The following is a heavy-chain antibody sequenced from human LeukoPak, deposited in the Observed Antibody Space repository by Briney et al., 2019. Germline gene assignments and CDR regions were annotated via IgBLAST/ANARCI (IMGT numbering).Heavy chain of an antibody. CDR2: IYYSGST. Sequence: SETLSLTCTVSGGSISSGGYYWSWIRQHLGKGLEWIGYIYYSGSTYYNPSLKSRVTISVDTSKNQFSLKLSSVTAADTAVYYCARAAGYCSSTSCFLHNNWFDPWGQGTLVTVSS. D-gene: IGHD2-2*01. V-gene: IGHV4-31*03. CDR3: ARAAGYCSSTSCFLHNNWFDP. CDR1: GGSISSGGYY. J-gene: IGHJ5*02.